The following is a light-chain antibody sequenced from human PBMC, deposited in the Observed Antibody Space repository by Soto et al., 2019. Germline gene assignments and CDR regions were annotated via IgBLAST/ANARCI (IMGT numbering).Light chain of an antibody. V-gene: IGKV4-1*01. CDR2: WAS. CDR3: HQYYGNPS. Sequence: DIVMTQSPDSLAVSLGERATINCKSSQTILYSSNNKNYLAWYQQKPGQPPKLLIYWASTRESGVPDRFSGSGSGTDFTLTISSLQAEDVAVYYCHQYYGNPSVGQGTKLEIK. J-gene: IGKJ2*01. CDR1: QTILYSSNNKNY.